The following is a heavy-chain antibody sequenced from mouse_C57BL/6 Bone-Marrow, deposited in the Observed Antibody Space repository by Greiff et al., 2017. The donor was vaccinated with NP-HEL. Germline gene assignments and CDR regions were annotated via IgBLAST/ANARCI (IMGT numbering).Heavy chain of an antibody. Sequence: VQLQQPGTELVKPGASVKLSCKASGYTFTSYWMHWVKQRPGQGLEWIGNINPSNGGTNYNEKFKSKATLTVDKSSSTAYMQLSSLTSEDSAVYYCASPITTVVARYFDVWGTGTTVTVSS. V-gene: IGHV1-53*01. CDR2: INPSNGGT. CDR1: GYTFTSYW. J-gene: IGHJ1*03. D-gene: IGHD1-1*01. CDR3: ASPITTVVARYFDV.